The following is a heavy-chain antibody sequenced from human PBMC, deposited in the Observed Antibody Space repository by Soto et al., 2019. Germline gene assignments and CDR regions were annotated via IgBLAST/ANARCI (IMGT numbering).Heavy chain of an antibody. Sequence: QLQLQESGPGLVKPSETLSLICSVSGGPISSSGHFWAWIRQPPGRGLEWLATIYYTGTTYYNPPLKSRLTISMYTSKDQFSLDLTSMTAADTALYFCARRVYSGSGRDYFDRWGQGSLVTVSS. D-gene: IGHD1-26*01. CDR2: IYYTGTT. J-gene: IGHJ4*02. CDR1: GGPISSSGHF. CDR3: ARRVYSGSGRDYFDR. V-gene: IGHV4-39*01.